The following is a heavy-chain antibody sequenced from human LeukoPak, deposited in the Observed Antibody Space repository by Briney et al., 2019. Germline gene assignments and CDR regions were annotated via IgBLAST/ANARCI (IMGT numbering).Heavy chain of an antibody. J-gene: IGHJ4*02. V-gene: IGHV3-23*01. CDR2: ISGNGGIT. CDR1: GFTFSSCA. D-gene: IGHD3-22*01. Sequence: PGGSLRLSCGASGFTFSSCAMSWVRQAPGKGLEWVSSISGNGGITYYTESVKGRFTVSRDNSESTLYLQMNSLRVEDTAIYSCGKDRPNYYDSSGHYYRRNGDYWGQGTLVTVSS. CDR3: GKDRPNYYDSSGHYYRRNGDY.